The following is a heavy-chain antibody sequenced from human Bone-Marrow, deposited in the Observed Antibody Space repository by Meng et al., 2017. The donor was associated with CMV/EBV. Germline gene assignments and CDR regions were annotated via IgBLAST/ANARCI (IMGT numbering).Heavy chain of an antibody. D-gene: IGHD4-23*01. CDR2: IKSKFDGETT. CDR3: TTDRPRSGGKTHDY. J-gene: IGHJ4*02. CDR1: GSVFIFSNLW. Sequence: VQRVEAGGVLVKPGGSLRLSCTGSGSVFIFSNLWINWVRQAPGKGLEWVGRIKSKFDGETTDYAAPVKGRFTIVRDDSRNTLYLYMNSLKTEDTAVYYCTTDRPRSGGKTHDYWGQGTLVTGSS. V-gene: IGHV3-15*01.